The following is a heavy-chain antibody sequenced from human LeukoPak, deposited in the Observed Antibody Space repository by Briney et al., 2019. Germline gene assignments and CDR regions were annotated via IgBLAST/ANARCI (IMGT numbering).Heavy chain of an antibody. CDR1: GYTLTELS. V-gene: IGHV1-24*01. CDR3: ARGLSSGWHYYYMDV. CDR2: FDPEDGET. J-gene: IGHJ6*03. D-gene: IGHD6-19*01. Sequence: ASVKVSCKVSGYTLTELSMHWVRQAPGEGLEWMGGFDPEDGETIYAQKFQGRVTITRNTSISTAYMELSSLRSEDTAVYYCARGLSSGWHYYYMDVWGKGTTVTVSS.